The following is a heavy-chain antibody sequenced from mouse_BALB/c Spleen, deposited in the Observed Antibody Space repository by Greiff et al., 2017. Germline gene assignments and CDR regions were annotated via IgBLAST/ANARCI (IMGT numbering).Heavy chain of an antibody. CDR1: GFSLTSYG. J-gene: IGHJ4*01. Sequence: VMLVESGPGLVQPSQSLSITCTVSGFSLTSYGVHWVRQSPGKGLEWLGVIWSGGSTDYNAAFISRLSISKDNSKSKVFFKMNSLQADDTAIYYCARSGLRRYYAMDYWGQGTSVTVSS. D-gene: IGHD2-4*01. CDR3: ARSGLRRYYAMDY. V-gene: IGHV2-4-1*01. CDR2: IWSGGST.